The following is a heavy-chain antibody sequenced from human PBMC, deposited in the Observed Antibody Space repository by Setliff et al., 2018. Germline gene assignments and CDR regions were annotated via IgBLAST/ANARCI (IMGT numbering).Heavy chain of an antibody. CDR3: ARVMGGSYGFSWFDP. CDR2: IYYSGST. CDR1: GGSISSGDYY. J-gene: IGHJ5*02. Sequence: SETLSLTCTVSGGSISSGDYYWSWIRQPPGKGLEWIGYIYYSGSTYYNPSLKSRVTISVDTSKNQFSLKLSSVTAADTAVYYCARVMGGSYGFSWFDPWGQGTQVTVSS. V-gene: IGHV4-30-4*08. D-gene: IGHD1-26*01.